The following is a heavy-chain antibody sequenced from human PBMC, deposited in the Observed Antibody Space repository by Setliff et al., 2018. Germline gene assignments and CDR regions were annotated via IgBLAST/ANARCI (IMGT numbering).Heavy chain of an antibody. CDR1: GFTFSGYG. CDR2: ISWNSGSI. V-gene: IGHV3-9*01. CDR3: AKDIAVAGTITGFDY. J-gene: IGHJ4*02. Sequence: PGGSLRLSCAASGFTFSGYGMHWVRQAPGKGLEWVSGISWNSGSIGYADSVKGRFTISRDNAKNSLYLQMNSLRAEDTALYYCAKDIAVAGTITGFDYWGQGTLVTVSS. D-gene: IGHD6-19*01.